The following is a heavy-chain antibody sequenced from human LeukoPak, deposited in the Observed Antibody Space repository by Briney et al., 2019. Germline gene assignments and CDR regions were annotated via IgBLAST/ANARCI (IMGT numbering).Heavy chain of an antibody. J-gene: IGHJ4*02. Sequence: GGSLRLSCAASGFTFSSNTMNWVRQAPGKGLEWVSFISTSSSYIYYADSVKGRFTISRDNAKNSLYLQMNSLRAEDTAVYYRARGSSSWYYFDYWGQGTLVTVSS. CDR1: GFTFSSNT. D-gene: IGHD6-13*01. CDR3: ARGSSSWYYFDY. CDR2: ISTSSSYI. V-gene: IGHV3-21*01.